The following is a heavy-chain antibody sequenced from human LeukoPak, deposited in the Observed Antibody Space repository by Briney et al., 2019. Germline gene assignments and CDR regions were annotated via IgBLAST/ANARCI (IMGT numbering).Heavy chain of an antibody. J-gene: IGHJ4*02. V-gene: IGHV1-8*01. D-gene: IGHD3-10*01. Sequence: ASVMVSCKASGYSFTTNDINWVRQATGQGLEWLGWINPNSGNAGYAQKFRGRVSMTRDTSISTVYLELSSLKFEDTAVYYCARKIGDSGSYPDWGQGTLVTVSS. CDR1: GYSFTTND. CDR3: ARKIGDSGSYPD. CDR2: INPNSGNA.